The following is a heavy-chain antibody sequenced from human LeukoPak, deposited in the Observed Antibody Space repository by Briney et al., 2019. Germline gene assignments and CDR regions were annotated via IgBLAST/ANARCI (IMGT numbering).Heavy chain of an antibody. V-gene: IGHV3-21*01. CDR3: ASFIAAAGEPHYYYGMDV. D-gene: IGHD6-13*01. CDR1: GFTFSSYS. Sequence: GGPLRLSCAASGFTFSSYSMNWVRQAPGKGLEWVSSIGSSSSYIYYADSVKGRFTISRDNAKNSLYLQMNSLRAEDTAVYYCASFIAAAGEPHYYYGMDVWGQGTTVTVSS. CDR2: IGSSSSYI. J-gene: IGHJ6*02.